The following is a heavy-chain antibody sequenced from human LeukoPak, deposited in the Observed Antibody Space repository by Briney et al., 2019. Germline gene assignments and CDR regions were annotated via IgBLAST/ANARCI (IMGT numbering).Heavy chain of an antibody. CDR1: GFTFSRYG. J-gene: IGHJ5*02. Sequence: GRSLRLSCAASGFTFSRYGMHWVRQAPGKGLKWVAVISYDGSNKYYADSVKGRFTISRDNSKNTLYLQMNSLRAEDTAVYYCAKDHTYYYDSSGRNWFDPWGQGTLVTVSS. V-gene: IGHV3-30*18. CDR2: ISYDGSNK. CDR3: AKDHTYYYDSSGRNWFDP. D-gene: IGHD3-22*01.